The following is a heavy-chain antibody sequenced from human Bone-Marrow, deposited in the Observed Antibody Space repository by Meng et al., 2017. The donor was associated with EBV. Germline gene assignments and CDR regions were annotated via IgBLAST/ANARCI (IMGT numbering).Heavy chain of an antibody. Sequence: EVQLLESGGGLVQPGGSLRLSCAASGFSFSNYAMSWVRQAPGKGLEWVSTISGSGGSTYYADSVKGRFTISRDNSKNTLYLQMNSLRVEDTAVYYCAKRGGHLPADPGADYWGQGTPVTVSS. D-gene: IGHD2-2*01. CDR3: AKRGGHLPADPGADY. CDR1: GFSFSNYA. V-gene: IGHV3-23*01. CDR2: ISGSGGST. J-gene: IGHJ4*02.